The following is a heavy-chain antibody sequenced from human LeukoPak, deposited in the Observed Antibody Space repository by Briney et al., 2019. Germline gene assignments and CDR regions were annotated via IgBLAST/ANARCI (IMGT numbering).Heavy chain of an antibody. CDR3: ARDSFGVRGFDH. Sequence: ASVKVSCKTSGYTFIHYYMHWVRQASGEGFEWMGIVDPSGDIATYAQKFQGRVTLAADTSTSTFYMELSSLRSEDTAIYYCARDSFGVRGFDHWGQGTPVTVSS. CDR1: GYTFIHYY. CDR2: VDPSGDIA. V-gene: IGHV1-46*01. J-gene: IGHJ4*02. D-gene: IGHD3-10*01.